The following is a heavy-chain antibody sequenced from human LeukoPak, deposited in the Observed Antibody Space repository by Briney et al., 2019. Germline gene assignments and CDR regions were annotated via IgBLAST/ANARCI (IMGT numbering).Heavy chain of an antibody. D-gene: IGHD2-15*01. V-gene: IGHV4-59*12. CDR1: GGSISSYY. Sequence: SETLSLTCTVSGGSISSYYWSWIRQPPGKGLEWIGYIYDSGSTNYNPSLKSRFTISVDTSKNQFSLKLSSVTAADTAVYYCARGTPTGVGYCSGGSCYSTSFDYWGQGTLVTVSS. CDR3: ARGTPTGVGYCSGGSCYSTSFDY. J-gene: IGHJ4*02. CDR2: IYDSGST.